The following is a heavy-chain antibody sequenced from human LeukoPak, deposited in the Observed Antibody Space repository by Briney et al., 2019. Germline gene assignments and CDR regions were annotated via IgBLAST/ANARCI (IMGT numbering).Heavy chain of an antibody. D-gene: IGHD6-19*01. J-gene: IGHJ4*02. Sequence: ASVKVSCKASGGTFSSYAISWVRQAPGQGLEWMGRIIPILGIANYAQKFQGRVTITADKSTSTAYMVLSSLRSEDTAVYYCARDPIAVADPFDYWGQGTLVTVSS. CDR1: GGTFSSYA. CDR2: IIPILGIA. V-gene: IGHV1-69*04. CDR3: ARDPIAVADPFDY.